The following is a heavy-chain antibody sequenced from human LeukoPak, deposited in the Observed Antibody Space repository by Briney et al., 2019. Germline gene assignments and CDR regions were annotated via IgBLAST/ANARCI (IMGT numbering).Heavy chain of an antibody. CDR1: GGSFSGYY. CDR2: INHSGST. Sequence: SETLSLTCAVYGGSFSGYYWSWIRQPPGKGLEWIGEINHSGSTNYNPSLKSRVTMSVDTSKNQFSLKLSSVTAADTAEYFCARESRRSYCNEYWGQGTLVTVSS. D-gene: IGHD2-2*01. J-gene: IGHJ4*02. CDR3: ARESRRSYCNEY. V-gene: IGHV4-34*01.